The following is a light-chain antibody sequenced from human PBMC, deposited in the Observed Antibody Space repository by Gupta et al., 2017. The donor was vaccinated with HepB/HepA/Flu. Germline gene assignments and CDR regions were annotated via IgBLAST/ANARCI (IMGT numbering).Light chain of an antibody. CDR3: QLYGSSPLYT. J-gene: IGKJ2*01. CDR1: QSVSSSY. V-gene: IGKV3-20*01. Sequence: EIVLTHSPRTLSLSPGERATLSCRASQSVSSSYLAWYQQKPGQAPRLLISDASSRAAGIPDRFSGSGSGTDFTLTISRLEPEDFAVYYCQLYGSSPLYTFGQGTNLEIK. CDR2: DAS.